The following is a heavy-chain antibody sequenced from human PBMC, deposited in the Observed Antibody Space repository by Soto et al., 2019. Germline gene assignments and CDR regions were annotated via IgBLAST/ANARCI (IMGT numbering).Heavy chain of an antibody. CDR1: GFTVSTKY. V-gene: IGHV3-66*01. Sequence: GGSLRLSCAASGFTVSTKYMSWVRQAPGKGLEWVSVIHSGGSTFYADSVRGRFTISRDNSKNTVNLQMNSLRAEDTAVYYCARDPWAADYWGQGTLVTVS. J-gene: IGHJ4*02. D-gene: IGHD3-16*01. CDR2: IHSGGST. CDR3: ARDPWAADY.